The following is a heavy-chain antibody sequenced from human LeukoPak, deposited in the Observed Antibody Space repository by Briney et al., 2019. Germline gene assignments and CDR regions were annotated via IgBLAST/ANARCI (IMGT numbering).Heavy chain of an antibody. CDR1: GFTFSSYS. J-gene: IGHJ6*02. Sequence: GGSLRLSCAASGFTFSSYSMNWVRQAPGKGLEWVSSISSSSSYIYYADSVKGRFTISRDNAKNSLYLQMNSLRAEDTAVYYCARDAPYGDYPYYGMDVWGQGTTVTVSS. D-gene: IGHD4-17*01. V-gene: IGHV3-21*01. CDR3: ARDAPYGDYPYYGMDV. CDR2: ISSSSSYI.